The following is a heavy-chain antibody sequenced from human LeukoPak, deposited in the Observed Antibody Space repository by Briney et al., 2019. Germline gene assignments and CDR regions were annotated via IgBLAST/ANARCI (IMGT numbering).Heavy chain of an antibody. J-gene: IGHJ3*02. V-gene: IGHV1-3*02. Sequence: ASVKLSCKASGYTFTSYAMHWVSQAPGQRLEWMGWTNAGNGNTKYSQECQGRVTTTRDTCASTGYIELSSLRSEDMAVYYCARDGDCVGDCPTHGAFDIWGQGTMVTASS. CDR2: TNAGNGNT. D-gene: IGHD2-21*01. CDR1: GYTFTSYA. CDR3: ARDGDCVGDCPTHGAFDI.